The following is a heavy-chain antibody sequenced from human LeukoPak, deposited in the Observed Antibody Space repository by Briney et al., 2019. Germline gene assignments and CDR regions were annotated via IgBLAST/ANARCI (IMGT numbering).Heavy chain of an antibody. CDR2: ISYDGSNK. CDR3: ASEGSGYGSNGMDV. Sequence: GRSLRLSCAASGFTFTSYAMHWVRQAPGKGLEWVAVISYDGSNKYYADSVKGRFTISRDTSKNTLYLQMNSLRADDTAVYYCASEGSGYGSNGMDVWGQGTTVTVSS. D-gene: IGHD5-12*01. J-gene: IGHJ6*02. CDR1: GFTFTSYA. V-gene: IGHV3-30*04.